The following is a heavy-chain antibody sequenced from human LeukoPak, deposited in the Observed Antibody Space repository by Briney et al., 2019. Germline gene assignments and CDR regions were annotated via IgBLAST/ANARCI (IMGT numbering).Heavy chain of an antibody. J-gene: IGHJ3*02. D-gene: IGHD2-2*01. Sequence: GGSLKISCKGSGYSFTSYWIGWVRQMPGKGLEWMGIIYPGDSDTRYSPSFQGQVTISADKSISTAYLQWSSLKASDTAMYYCARPPRDCSSTSCDDAFDIWGQGTMVTVSS. CDR1: GYSFTSYW. CDR3: ARPPRDCSSTSCDDAFDI. CDR2: IYPGDSDT. V-gene: IGHV5-51*01.